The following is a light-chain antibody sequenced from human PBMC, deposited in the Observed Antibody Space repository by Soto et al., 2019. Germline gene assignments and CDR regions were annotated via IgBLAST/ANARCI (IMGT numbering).Light chain of an antibody. J-gene: IGKJ3*01. V-gene: IGKV3-15*01. CDR2: GAS. CDR1: QNIGTT. Sequence: EVVMTQSPATLSVSPGDRATLSCRASQNIGTTVAWYQHKPGQAPRLLIYGASTRATDITPRFSGSGSGSEFSLTVSSLQSEDFDVDYCQQYDNGPPFFTFGPGTKVDIQ. CDR3: QQYDNGPPFFT.